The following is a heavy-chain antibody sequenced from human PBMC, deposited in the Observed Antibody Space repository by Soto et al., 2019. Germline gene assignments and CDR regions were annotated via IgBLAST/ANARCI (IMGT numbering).Heavy chain of an antibody. CDR2: ISSSSSYI. D-gene: IGHD3-22*01. V-gene: IGHV3-21*01. CDR1: VFTFSSYS. CDR3: AREYSSGYYNKPEY. Sequence: PVGSLRLSCASSVFTFSSYSMNCVRHSPGKGLEWVSSISSSSSYIYYADSVKGRFTISRDNAKNSLYLQMNSLRAEDTAVYYCAREYSSGYYNKPEYWGQGTLVIVSS. J-gene: IGHJ4*02.